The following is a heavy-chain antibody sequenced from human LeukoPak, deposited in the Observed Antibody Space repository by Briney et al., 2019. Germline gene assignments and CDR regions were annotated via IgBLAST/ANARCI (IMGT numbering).Heavy chain of an antibody. V-gene: IGHV3-53*01. J-gene: IGHJ4*02. CDR2: IYSGGST. CDR1: GFIVSTSY. D-gene: IGHD3-16*01. Sequence: GGSLRLSCAASGFIVSTSYMTWVRQAPGKGLEWVSFIYSGGSTYYADSVKGRFTISRDSSKNTLYLQMHSLRVEDTAVYYCVRGRITGYFDYWGQGTLVTVSS. CDR3: VRGRITGYFDY.